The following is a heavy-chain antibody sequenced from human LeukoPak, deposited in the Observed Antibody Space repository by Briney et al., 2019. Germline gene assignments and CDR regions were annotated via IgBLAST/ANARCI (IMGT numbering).Heavy chain of an antibody. V-gene: IGHV4-59*08. CDR1: GGHISSDY. Sequence: SETLSLTCTVSGGHISSDYWSWIRQPPGKGLEWIGDISYSGNTNYNPSLKSRVTMSVDTSNNQFSLKLSSVTAADTAVYYWARHRYGGDFEYWGQGTLVAVSS. CDR2: ISYSGNT. D-gene: IGHD3-10*01. J-gene: IGHJ4*02. CDR3: ARHRYGGDFEY.